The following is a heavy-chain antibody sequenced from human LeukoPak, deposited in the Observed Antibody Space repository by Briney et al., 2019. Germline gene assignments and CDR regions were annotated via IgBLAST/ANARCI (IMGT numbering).Heavy chain of an antibody. J-gene: IGHJ4*02. Sequence: PSETLSLTCAVYGGSFSGYYWSWIRQPPGKGLEWIGEINHSGSTNYNPSLKSRVTISVDTSKNQFSLKLSSVTAADTAVYYCARAPLNLIQLWPQYYFDYWGQGTLVTVSS. V-gene: IGHV4-34*01. CDR1: GGSFSGYY. D-gene: IGHD5-18*01. CDR2: INHSGST. CDR3: ARAPLNLIQLWPQYYFDY.